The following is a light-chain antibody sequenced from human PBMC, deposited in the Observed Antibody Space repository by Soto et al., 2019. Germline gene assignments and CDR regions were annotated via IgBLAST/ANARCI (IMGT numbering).Light chain of an antibody. V-gene: IGKV1-39*01. CDR2: GAS. J-gene: IGKJ5*01. CDR1: QPISNY. Sequence: DVQMTQSRSSLSASVGGRVTITCRASQPISNYLNWYQQKAGDAPRVLIFGASSLQSGLPSKFSGRGYGTDLTLIINKLHPDDFATHSCQRTHAVPLTYGRGKRL. CDR3: QRTHAVPLT.